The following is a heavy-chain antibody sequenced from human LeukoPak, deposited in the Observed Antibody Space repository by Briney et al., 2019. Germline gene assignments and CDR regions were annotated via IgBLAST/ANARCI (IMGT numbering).Heavy chain of an antibody. D-gene: IGHD3-10*01. Sequence: SETLSLTCTVSGGSISSYYWSWIRQPPGKGWVGIGYIYTSGSTNYNPSLKRRVTISVDTSKNQCSLKLSSVTAADTAGYYCARGSQRAARAYYYGSGSYSPTSNYYYGMDVWGQGTTVTVSS. CDR1: GGSISSYY. CDR3: ARGSQRAARAYYYGSGSYSPTSNYYYGMDV. V-gene: IGHV4-4*09. CDR2: IYTSGST. J-gene: IGHJ6*02.